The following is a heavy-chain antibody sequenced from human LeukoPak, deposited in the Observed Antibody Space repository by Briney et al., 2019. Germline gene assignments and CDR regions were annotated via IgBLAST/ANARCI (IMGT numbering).Heavy chain of an antibody. V-gene: IGHV3-7*01. CDR3: ARLSQPTQWLDYFDY. CDR1: GFTFSTYW. Sequence: GGSLRLSCAASGFTFSTYWMSWVRQAPGKGLEWVANIKQDGSENYYVDSVKGRFTISRDNAKSSLYLQMNSLRVEDTAMYYCARLSQPTQWLDYFDYWGQGTLVTVSS. J-gene: IGHJ4*02. D-gene: IGHD6-19*01. CDR2: IKQDGSEN.